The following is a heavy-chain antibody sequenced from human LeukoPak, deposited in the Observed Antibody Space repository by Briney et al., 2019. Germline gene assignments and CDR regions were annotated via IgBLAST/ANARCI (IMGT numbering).Heavy chain of an antibody. CDR2: IKQDGSEK. D-gene: IGHD1-26*01. V-gene: IGHV3-7*01. Sequence: AGGSLRLSCAASGFTFSSYAMSWVRQAPGKGLEWVANIKQDGSEKYYVDSVKGRFTISRDNAKNSLYLQMNSLRAEDTAVYYCARGSGSYRHYYYYYYMDVWGKGTTVTVSS. CDR3: ARGSGSYRHYYYYYYMDV. CDR1: GFTFSSYA. J-gene: IGHJ6*03.